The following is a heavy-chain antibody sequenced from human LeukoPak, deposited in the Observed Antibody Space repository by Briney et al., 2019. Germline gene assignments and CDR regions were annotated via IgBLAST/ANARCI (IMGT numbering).Heavy chain of an antibody. CDR1: GGSFSGYY. CDR2: INHSGST. Sequence: SETLSLTCAVYGGSFSGYYWSWIRQPPGKGLEWIGEINHSGSTNYNPSLKSRVTISVDTSKNQFSLKLSSVTAADTAVYYCARGALRYFDLDYWGQGTLVTVSS. D-gene: IGHD3-9*01. CDR3: ARGALRYFDLDY. J-gene: IGHJ4*02. V-gene: IGHV4-34*01.